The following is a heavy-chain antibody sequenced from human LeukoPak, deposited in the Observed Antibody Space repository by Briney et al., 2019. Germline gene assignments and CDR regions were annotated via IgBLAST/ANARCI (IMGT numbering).Heavy chain of an antibody. J-gene: IGHJ4*01. CDR1: GLTVSSYA. CDR2: IIGSAANT. V-gene: IGHV3-23*01. D-gene: IGHD3-10*01. CDR3: AKYTSGTSYRGLDQ. Sequence: PGGSLRPSCGASGLTVSSYAISWVRQAPGKGLEWVSTIIGSAANTYYADSVKGRFTISRDDSKNTVYLQMTSLRAEDTAVYSCAKYTSGTSYRGLDQWGHGTLVTVSS.